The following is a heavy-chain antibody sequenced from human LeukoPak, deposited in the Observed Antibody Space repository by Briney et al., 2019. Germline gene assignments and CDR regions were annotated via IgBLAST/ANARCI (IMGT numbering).Heavy chain of an antibody. V-gene: IGHV3-23*01. D-gene: IGHD3-22*01. Sequence: PGGSLRLSCAASGFTFSSYGMSWVRQAPGKGLEWVSAISGSGGSTYYADSVKGRFTISRDNSKNTLYLQMNSLRAEDTAVYYCAKAPLRYYYDSSGVFDYWGQGTLVTVSS. CDR2: ISGSGGST. CDR3: AKAPLRYYYDSSGVFDY. CDR1: GFTFSSYG. J-gene: IGHJ4*02.